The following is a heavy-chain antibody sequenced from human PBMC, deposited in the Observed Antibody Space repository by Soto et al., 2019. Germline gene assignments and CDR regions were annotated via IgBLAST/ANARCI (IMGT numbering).Heavy chain of an antibody. CDR3: AKDMDIVATIRPISYGMDV. J-gene: IGHJ6*02. CDR1: GFTFSSYA. D-gene: IGHD5-12*01. V-gene: IGHV3-23*01. CDR2: ISGSGGST. Sequence: GGSLRLSCAASGFTFSSYALSWVRQAPGKGLEWVSAISGSGGSTYYADSVKGRFTISRDNSKNTLYLQMNSLRAEDTAVYYCAKDMDIVATIRPISYGMDVWGQGTTVTVSS.